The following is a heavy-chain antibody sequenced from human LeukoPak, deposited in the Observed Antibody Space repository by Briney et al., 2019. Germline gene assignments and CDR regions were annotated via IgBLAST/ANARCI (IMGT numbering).Heavy chain of an antibody. Sequence: PETLSLTCAVYGGSFSGYYWSWIRQPPGKGLEWIGEINHSGSTNYNPSLKSRVTISVDTSKNQFSLKLSSVTAADTAVYYCARVAGRDYYYMDVWGKGTTVTVSS. V-gene: IGHV4-34*01. CDR1: GGSFSGYY. J-gene: IGHJ6*03. CDR2: INHSGST. D-gene: IGHD6-19*01. CDR3: ARVAGRDYYYMDV.